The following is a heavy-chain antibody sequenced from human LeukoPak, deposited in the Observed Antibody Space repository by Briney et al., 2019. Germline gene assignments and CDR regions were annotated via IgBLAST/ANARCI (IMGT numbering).Heavy chain of an antibody. CDR1: GFIFGSYW. J-gene: IGHJ4*02. CDR2: IKQDGSEK. Sequence: GGSLRLSCAASGFIFGSYWMSCVRQAPGKVLEWLANIKQDGSEKYYVDSVKGRFTISRDNAKNSLYLQMNSLRAEDTAVYYCARGGYYYDSSGYYDYWGQGTLVTVSS. D-gene: IGHD3-22*01. V-gene: IGHV3-7*01. CDR3: ARGGYYYDSSGYYDY.